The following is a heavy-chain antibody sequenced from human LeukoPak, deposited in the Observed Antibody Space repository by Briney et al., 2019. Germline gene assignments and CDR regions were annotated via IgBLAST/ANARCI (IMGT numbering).Heavy chain of an antibody. D-gene: IGHD4-17*01. CDR1: GGSISSYY. CDR3: ARVMTRVTTYYYYYYMDV. V-gene: IGHV4-59*01. CDR2: IYYSGST. J-gene: IGHJ6*03. Sequence: PSETLSLTCTVSGGSISSYYWSWIRQPPGKGLEWIGYIYYSGSTNYNPSLKSRVTISVDTSKNQFSLKLSSVTAADTAVYYCARVMTRVTTYYYYYYMDVWGKGTTVTVSS.